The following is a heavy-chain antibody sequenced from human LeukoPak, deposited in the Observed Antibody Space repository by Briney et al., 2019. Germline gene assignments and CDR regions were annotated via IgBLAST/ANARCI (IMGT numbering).Heavy chain of an antibody. CDR3: ARERGYCSTTSCYTSDAFDI. CDR2: INPNSGGT. V-gene: IGHV1-2*02. D-gene: IGHD2-2*02. Sequence: ASVKVSCKASGYTFTGYYMHWVRQAPGQGLEWMGWINPNSGGTNYAQKFQGRVTLTRDTSISTAYMDLSRLRSDDTALYYCARERGYCSTTSCYTSDAFDIWGQGTMVTVSS. J-gene: IGHJ3*02. CDR1: GYTFTGYY.